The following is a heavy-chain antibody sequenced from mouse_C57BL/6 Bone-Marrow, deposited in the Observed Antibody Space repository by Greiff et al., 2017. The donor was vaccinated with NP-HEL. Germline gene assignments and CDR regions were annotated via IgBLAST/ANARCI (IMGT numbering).Heavy chain of an antibody. CDR3: TTDHDYDVPCAY. Sequence: VQLQQSGAELVRPGASVKLSCTASGFNIKDYYMHWVKQRPEQGLEWIGWIDPENGDTEYASKFQGKATITADTSSNTAYLQLSSLTSEDTAVYYCTTDHDYDVPCAYWGQGTLVTVSA. V-gene: IGHV14-4*01. CDR2: IDPENGDT. J-gene: IGHJ3*01. CDR1: GFNIKDYY. D-gene: IGHD2-4*01.